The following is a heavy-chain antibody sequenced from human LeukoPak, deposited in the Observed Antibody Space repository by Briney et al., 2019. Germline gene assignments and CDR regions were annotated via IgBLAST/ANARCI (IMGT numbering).Heavy chain of an antibody. Sequence: SVKVSCKASGGTFSSYTISWVRQAPGQGLEWMGRIIPILGIANYAQKFQGRVTITADKSTSTAYMELSSLRSGDTAVYYCARAPRYYDSSGYYDPWGQGTLVTVSS. D-gene: IGHD3-22*01. CDR2: IIPILGIA. CDR3: ARAPRYYDSSGYYDP. CDR1: GGTFSSYT. J-gene: IGHJ5*02. V-gene: IGHV1-69*02.